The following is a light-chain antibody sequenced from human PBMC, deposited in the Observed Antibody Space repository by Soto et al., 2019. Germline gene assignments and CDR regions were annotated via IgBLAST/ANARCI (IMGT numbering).Light chain of an antibody. V-gene: IGKV3-15*01. Sequence: EIVMTQSPATLSVSQGERATLSCRASQSVSSNLAWYQQKPGQAPRLLIYGASTRATGIPARFSGSGSGTGFTLTISSLQSEDFAVYYCQQYNDWPPWTFGQGTKVDIK. J-gene: IGKJ1*01. CDR2: GAS. CDR3: QQYNDWPPWT. CDR1: QSVSSN.